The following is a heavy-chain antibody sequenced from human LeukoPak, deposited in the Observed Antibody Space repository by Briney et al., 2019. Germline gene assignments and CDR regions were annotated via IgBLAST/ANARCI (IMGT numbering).Heavy chain of an antibody. V-gene: IGHV3-11*01. CDR2: ISTSGSTV. Sequence: PGGSLRLSCAASGFAFSDYFMGWVRQAPGKGLEWISYISTSGSTVYNADSVKGRFTVSRDNARNSLSLQMSSLRAEDTAIYYCARGPRGSLVWGHRFDYWGPGTLVTVSS. J-gene: IGHJ4*02. D-gene: IGHD3-16*01. CDR3: ARGPRGSLVWGHRFDY. CDR1: GFAFSDYF.